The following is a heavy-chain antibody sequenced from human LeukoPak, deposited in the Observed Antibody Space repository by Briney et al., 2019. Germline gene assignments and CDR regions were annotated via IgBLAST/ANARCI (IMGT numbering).Heavy chain of an antibody. V-gene: IGHV1-18*01. CDR1: GYTFTSYG. J-gene: IGHJ3*02. Sequence: ASVKVSCKASGYTFTSYGISWVRQAPGQGLEWMGWISAYNGNTNYAQKFQGRVTMTRDTSISTAYMELSRLRSDDTAVYYCARDGGGYCSSTSCEDAFDIWDQGTMVTVSS. CDR2: ISAYNGNT. D-gene: IGHD2-2*01. CDR3: ARDGGGYCSSTSCEDAFDI.